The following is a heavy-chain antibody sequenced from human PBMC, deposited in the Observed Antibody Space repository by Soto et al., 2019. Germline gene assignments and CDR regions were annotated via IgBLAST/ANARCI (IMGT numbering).Heavy chain of an antibody. V-gene: IGHV4-39*01. CDR3: ERHYTWLLLSEY. Sequence: PSETLSLTCTASGGSISNSNYYWGWIRQPPGKGLEWIGSIYYTGNTYYNPSLKSRVTISVDTSKNQFSLKLGSVTASDTAVYFCERHYTWLLLSEYWGQGTLVTVSS. CDR2: IYYTGNT. J-gene: IGHJ4*02. D-gene: IGHD3-22*01. CDR1: GGSISNSNYY.